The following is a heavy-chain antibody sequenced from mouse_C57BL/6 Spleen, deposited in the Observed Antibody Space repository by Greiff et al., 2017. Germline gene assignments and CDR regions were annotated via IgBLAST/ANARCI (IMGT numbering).Heavy chain of an antibody. Sequence: QVQLQQPGAELVRPGSSVKLSCKASGYTFTSYWMHWVKQRPIQGLEWIGNIDPSDSETHYNQKFKDKATLTVDKSSSTAYMQLSSLTSGDSAVYYCARSGDPLDYWGQGTTLTVSS. V-gene: IGHV1-52*01. CDR2: IDPSDSET. D-gene: IGHD3-1*01. CDR3: ARSGDPLDY. CDR1: GYTFTSYW. J-gene: IGHJ2*01.